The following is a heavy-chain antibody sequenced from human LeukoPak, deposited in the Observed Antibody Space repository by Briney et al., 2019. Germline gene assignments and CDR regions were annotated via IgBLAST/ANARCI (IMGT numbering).Heavy chain of an antibody. CDR2: MNPNSGNT. CDR1: GYTFTSYD. J-gene: IGHJ4*02. V-gene: IGHV1-8*01. D-gene: IGHD3-3*01. CDR3: ARCPSGDTIFGVVITKKYYFDY. Sequence: ASVKVSCKASGYTFTSYDINWVRQATGQGLEWMGWMNPNSGNTGYAQKFQGRVTMTRYTSISTAYMELSSLRSEDTAVYYCARCPSGDTIFGVVITKKYYFDYWGQGTLVTVSS.